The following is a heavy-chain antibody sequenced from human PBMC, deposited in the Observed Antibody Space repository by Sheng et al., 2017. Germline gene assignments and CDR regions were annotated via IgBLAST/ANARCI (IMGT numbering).Heavy chain of an antibody. CDR2: IKEDGTEM. J-gene: IGHJ4*02. D-gene: IGHD3-9*01. CDR1: GFTFSSFW. V-gene: IGHV3-7*01. CDR3: ARDGLDWGIYFDS. Sequence: EVQLVESGGGLVQPGGSLRLSCAASGFTFSSFWMNWVRQAPGKGLEWVANIKEDGTEMYYVDSVKGRFTISRDNAKNSLYLQMNSLRAEDTAVYYCARDGLDWGIYFDSWGQGSLVTVSS.